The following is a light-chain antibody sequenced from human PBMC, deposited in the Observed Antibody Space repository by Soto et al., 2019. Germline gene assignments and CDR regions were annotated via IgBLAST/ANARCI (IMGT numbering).Light chain of an antibody. V-gene: IGKV3-11*01. CDR2: DAS. CDR1: QLISRS. Sequence: ETVLTQSPATLSLSPGERATLSCRASQLISRSLAWYQQKPGQAPRLLIYDASNRATGIPARFSGSGSGTDFTLTISSLQPEDFAVYYCQQYGSSPWTFGQGTKVDI. CDR3: QQYGSSPWT. J-gene: IGKJ1*01.